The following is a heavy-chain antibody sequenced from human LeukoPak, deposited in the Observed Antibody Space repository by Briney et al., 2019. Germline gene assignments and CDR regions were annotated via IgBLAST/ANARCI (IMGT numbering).Heavy chain of an antibody. J-gene: IGHJ4*02. CDR1: GGSISSSSYY. D-gene: IGHD1-26*01. CDR3: ATGSLILGATGFAY. Sequence: SETLSLTCTVSGGSISSSSYYWGWIRQPAGKGLECIGHIYTSGSTNYNPSLKSRVTMSVDTSKNQFSLKLSSVTAADTAVYYCATGSLILGATGFAYWGQGTLVTVSS. V-gene: IGHV4-61*09. CDR2: IYTSGST.